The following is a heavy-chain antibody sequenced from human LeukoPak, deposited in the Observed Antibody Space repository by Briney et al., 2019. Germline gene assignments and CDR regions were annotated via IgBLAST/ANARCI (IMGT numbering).Heavy chain of an antibody. CDR1: GYTFTSYG. V-gene: IGHV1-18*01. CDR3: ARGGDGYANYYFDY. Sequence: GASVKVSCEASGYTFTSYGISWVRQAPGQGLEWMGWISAYNGNTNYAQKLQGRVTMTTDTSTSTAYMELRSLKSDDTAVYYCARGGDGYANYYFDYWGQGTLVTVSS. J-gene: IGHJ4*02. CDR2: ISAYNGNT. D-gene: IGHD5-24*01.